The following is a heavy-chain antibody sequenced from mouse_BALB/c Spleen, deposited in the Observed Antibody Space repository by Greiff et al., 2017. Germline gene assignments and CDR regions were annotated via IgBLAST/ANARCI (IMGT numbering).Heavy chain of an antibody. D-gene: IGHD1-1*01. V-gene: IGHV5-4*02. CDR3: ARGTYYGSTSHFDYFDY. Sequence: EVKLMESGGGLVKPGGSLKLSCAASGFTFSDYYMYWVRQTPEKRLEWVATISDGGSYTYYPDSVKGRFTISRDNAKNNLYLQMSSLKSEDTAMYYCARGTYYGSTSHFDYFDYWGQGTTLTVSS. CDR1: GFTFSDYY. J-gene: IGHJ2*01. CDR2: ISDGGSYT.